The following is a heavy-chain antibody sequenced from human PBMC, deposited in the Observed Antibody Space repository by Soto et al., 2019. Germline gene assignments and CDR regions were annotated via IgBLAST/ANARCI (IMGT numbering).Heavy chain of an antibody. Sequence: ASVKVSCKASGYTFTSYGISWVRQAPGQGLEWMGWISAYNGNTNYAQKLQGRVTMTTDTSTSTAYMELRSLRSDDTAVYYCARDRFPAMVRGVPNWFDPWGHGTLVTVSS. CDR3: ARDRFPAMVRGVPNWFDP. D-gene: IGHD3-10*01. CDR2: ISAYNGNT. J-gene: IGHJ5*02. V-gene: IGHV1-18*01. CDR1: GYTFTSYG.